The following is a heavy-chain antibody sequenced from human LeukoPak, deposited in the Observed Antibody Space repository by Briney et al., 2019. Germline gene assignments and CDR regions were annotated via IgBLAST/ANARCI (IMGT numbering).Heavy chain of an antibody. V-gene: IGHV3-53*01. CDR3: ASGLWFFDY. Sequence: GGSLRLSCAASGFTVSSNYMNWVRQAPGKGLEWVSVLYSGGSTYYADSVQGRFTMSRDNSKNTLYLQMNTLRAEDTAVYYYASGLWFFDYWGQGTLVTVSS. J-gene: IGHJ4*02. CDR1: GFTVSSNY. D-gene: IGHD3-9*01. CDR2: LYSGGST.